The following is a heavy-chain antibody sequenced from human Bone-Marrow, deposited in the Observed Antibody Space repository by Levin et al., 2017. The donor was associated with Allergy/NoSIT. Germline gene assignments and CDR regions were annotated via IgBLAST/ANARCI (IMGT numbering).Heavy chain of an antibody. V-gene: IGHV3-7*01. J-gene: IGHJ6*02. Sequence: HTGGSLRLSCAGSGITFSSYWMSWVRQAPGKGLEWVANINHDGSQKYYVDSVKGRFTISRDNAKNSLYLQMNTLRVEDTAVYYCAREGPKDYGDYGNYYYYGLDVWGQGTTVTASS. CDR1: GITFSSYW. CDR3: AREGPKDYGDYGNYYYYGLDV. CDR2: INHDGSQK. D-gene: IGHD4-17*01.